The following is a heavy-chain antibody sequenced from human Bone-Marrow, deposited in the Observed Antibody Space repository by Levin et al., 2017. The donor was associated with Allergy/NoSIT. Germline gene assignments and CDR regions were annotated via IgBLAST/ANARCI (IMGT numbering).Heavy chain of an antibody. J-gene: IGHJ4*02. Sequence: SETLSLTCAVYGGSFSGYYWSWIRQPPGKGLEWIGEINHSGSTNYNPSLKSRVTISVDTSKNQFSLKLSSVTAADTAVYYCARGKFGYSSGWPYWGQGTLVTVSS. D-gene: IGHD6-19*01. CDR1: GGSFSGYY. CDR3: ARGKFGYSSGWPY. CDR2: INHSGST. V-gene: IGHV4-34*01.